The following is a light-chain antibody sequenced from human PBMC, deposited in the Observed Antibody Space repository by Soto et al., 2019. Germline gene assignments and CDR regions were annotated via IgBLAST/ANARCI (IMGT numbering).Light chain of an antibody. CDR3: HEYIQWPPGM. J-gene: IGKJ1*01. V-gene: IGKV3-15*01. CDR1: QFVSSR. CDR2: DTS. Sequence: DMVVTQSPATLSASPGERVTLSCRASQFVSSRLAWYQQRPGQVPRLLIYDTSTRAPGISARFSGSGSGTEFTLSISSLQSEDFAVYYCHEYIQWPPGMFGPGTTVDIK.